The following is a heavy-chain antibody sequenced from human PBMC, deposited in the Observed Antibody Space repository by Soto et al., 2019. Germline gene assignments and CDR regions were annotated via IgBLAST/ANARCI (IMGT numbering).Heavy chain of an antibody. V-gene: IGHV3-7*01. CDR1: TLIFSTYW. CDR2: IKRDGSET. D-gene: IGHD3-10*01. Sequence: GGSLRLSCAAPTLIFSTYWMTWVRQAPGKGLEWVANIKRDGSETHYADSVKGRFTISRDNAKNSLYLQMNSLRVEDTAIYYCARDGGTLWYGVSSRFDPWGPRTLVTVSS. CDR3: ARDGGTLWYGVSSRFDP. J-gene: IGHJ5*02.